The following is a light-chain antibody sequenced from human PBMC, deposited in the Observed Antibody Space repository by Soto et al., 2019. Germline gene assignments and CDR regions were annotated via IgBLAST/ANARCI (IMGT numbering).Light chain of an antibody. CDR3: QHSYSTPLT. CDR2: AAS. J-gene: IGKJ4*01. CDR1: QSISSY. Sequence: DIQMTQSPSSLSASVGDRVTITCRASQSISSYLNWYQQKQGTAPKLLIYAASSLQSGVPSRCSGSGSGTDFTLTISSLQPEDFATYYCQHSYSTPLTFGGGTKVEIK. V-gene: IGKV1-39*01.